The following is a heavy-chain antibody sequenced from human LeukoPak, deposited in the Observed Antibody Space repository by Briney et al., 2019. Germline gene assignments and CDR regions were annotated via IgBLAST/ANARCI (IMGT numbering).Heavy chain of an antibody. Sequence: PSETLSLTCTVSGGSISSYYWSRIRQPPGKGLEWIGYIYYSGSTNYNPSLKSRVTISVDTSKNQFSLKLSSVTAADTAVYYCARGNYYDSSGSLDYWGQGTLVTVSS. CDR1: GGSISSYY. V-gene: IGHV4-59*01. J-gene: IGHJ4*02. CDR3: ARGNYYDSSGSLDY. CDR2: IYYSGST. D-gene: IGHD3-22*01.